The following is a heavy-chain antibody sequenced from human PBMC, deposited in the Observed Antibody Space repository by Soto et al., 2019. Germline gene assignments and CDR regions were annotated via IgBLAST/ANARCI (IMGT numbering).Heavy chain of an antibody. V-gene: IGHV3-23*01. J-gene: IGHJ5*02. Sequence: GGSLRLSCAASGFTFSSYAMSWVRQAPGKGLEWVSVFSGSGGSTYYADSVKGRFTISRDNSKNTLYLQMNSLRAADTAVYYCASIMVRGANRYHNWFDPWGQGTLVTGLL. CDR3: ASIMVRGANRYHNWFDP. CDR2: FSGSGGST. D-gene: IGHD3-10*01. CDR1: GFTFSSYA.